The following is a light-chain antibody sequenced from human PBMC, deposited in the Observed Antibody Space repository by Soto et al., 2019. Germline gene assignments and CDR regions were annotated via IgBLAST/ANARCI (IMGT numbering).Light chain of an antibody. CDR3: QQYDSSPPAYT. CDR1: QSVSSSY. V-gene: IGKV3-20*01. Sequence: EIVLTQSPGTQSLSPGERATLSCRASQSVSSSYLAWYQQKPGQAPSLLIYGASNRATGIPDRFSGSGSGTDFTLTISRLEPEDFAVYYCQQYDSSPPAYTFGPGTKVDIK. CDR2: GAS. J-gene: IGKJ3*01.